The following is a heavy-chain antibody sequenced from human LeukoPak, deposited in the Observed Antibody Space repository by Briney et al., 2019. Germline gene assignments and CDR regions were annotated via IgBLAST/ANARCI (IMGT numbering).Heavy chain of an antibody. Sequence: GASVKVSCKASGYTFTSYGISWLRQAPGQGLEWMGWISAYNGNTNYAQKLQGRVTMTTDTSTSTAYMELRSLRSDDTAVYYCARPTDFWSGYYGIYYYYMDVWGKGTTVTVSS. D-gene: IGHD3-3*01. V-gene: IGHV1-18*01. CDR1: GYTFTSYG. J-gene: IGHJ6*03. CDR3: ARPTDFWSGYYGIYYYYMDV. CDR2: ISAYNGNT.